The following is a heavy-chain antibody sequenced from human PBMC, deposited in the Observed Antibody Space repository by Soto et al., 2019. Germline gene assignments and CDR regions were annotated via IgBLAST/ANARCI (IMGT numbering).Heavy chain of an antibody. Sequence: GGSLRLSCAASGFTFSSYSMNWVRQAPGKGLEWVSYISSSSSTIYYADSVKGRFTISRDKAKNSLYLQMNSLRAEDTAVYYCARDYVGAYCSSTSCYSNYYYGMDVWGQGTTVTVSS. J-gene: IGHJ6*01. CDR3: ARDYVGAYCSSTSCYSNYYYGMDV. CDR1: GFTFSSYS. D-gene: IGHD2-2*01. CDR2: ISSSSSTI. V-gene: IGHV3-48*01.